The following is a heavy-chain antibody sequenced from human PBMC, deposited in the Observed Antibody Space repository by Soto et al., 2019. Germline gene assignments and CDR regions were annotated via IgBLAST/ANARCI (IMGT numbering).Heavy chain of an antibody. Sequence: SETLSLTCSVSGGSITGYYWNRIRQPPGKGLEWVGHIYGSGSTNYNPSLQSRVTISVDTSKIQFSLSLTSVTAADTAVYYCARASLAEGPEAYWGQGILVAVSS. CDR2: IYGSGST. CDR1: GGSITGYY. J-gene: IGHJ4*02. V-gene: IGHV4-59*12. CDR3: ARASLAEGPEAY. D-gene: IGHD6-19*01.